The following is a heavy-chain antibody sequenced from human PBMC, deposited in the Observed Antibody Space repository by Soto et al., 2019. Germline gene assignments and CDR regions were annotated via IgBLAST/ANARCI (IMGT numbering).Heavy chain of an antibody. V-gene: IGHV4-59*01. CDR2: IYYSGST. J-gene: IGHJ1*01. D-gene: IGHD5-18*01. Sequence: PSETLSLTCTVSGGSISSYYWIWIRQPPGKGLEWIGYIYYSGSTNYNPSLKSRVTISVDTSKNQFSLKLSSVTAADTAVYYCARDRGYRYAYWGQGTLVTVSS. CDR3: ARDRGYRYAY. CDR1: GGSISSYY.